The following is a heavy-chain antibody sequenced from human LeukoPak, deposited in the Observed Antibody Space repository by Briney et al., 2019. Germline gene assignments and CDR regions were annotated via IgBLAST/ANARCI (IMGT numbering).Heavy chain of an antibody. V-gene: IGHV6-1*01. CDR2: TYYRSRWYY. CDR3: ARGWGLHH. CDR1: GDSVSSNDAA. D-gene: IGHD7-27*01. J-gene: IGHJ5*02. Sequence: PSQTHSLTCGISGDSVSSNDAAWNWIRQSPSRGLEWLGRTYYRSRWYYDYALSVQSRITINPDTSKNQFSLQLISLTPDDTAVYYCARGWGLHHWGQGTLVTVSS.